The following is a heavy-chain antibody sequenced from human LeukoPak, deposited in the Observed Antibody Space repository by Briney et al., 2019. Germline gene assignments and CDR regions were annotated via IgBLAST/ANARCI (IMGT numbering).Heavy chain of an antibody. CDR3: AKDFGMDV. CDR1: GFTFDDYA. Sequence: GGSLRLSCAASGFTFDDYAMHWVRQAPGKGLEWVSGISWNSGSIGYADSVKGRFTISRDNAKNSLYLQMNSLRAEDTALYYCAKDFGMDVWGQGATVTVSS. V-gene: IGHV3-9*01. J-gene: IGHJ6*02. CDR2: ISWNSGSI.